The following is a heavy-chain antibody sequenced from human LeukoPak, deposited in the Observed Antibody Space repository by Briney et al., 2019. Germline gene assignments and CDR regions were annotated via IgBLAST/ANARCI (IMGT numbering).Heavy chain of an antibody. V-gene: IGHV4-39*01. CDR1: GGSVSSSTYY. CDR3: ARLSKGRYFDYIFDF. J-gene: IGHJ4*02. D-gene: IGHD3-9*01. Sequence: SDTLSLTCAVSGGSVSSSTYYWGWIRQPPGKGLEWIGNIYYTGSSYYNPSLKSRVTMSVDTSKNQFSLKMNSVTAADTAVYYCARLSKGRYFDYIFDFWGQGTLLTVSS. CDR2: IYYTGSS.